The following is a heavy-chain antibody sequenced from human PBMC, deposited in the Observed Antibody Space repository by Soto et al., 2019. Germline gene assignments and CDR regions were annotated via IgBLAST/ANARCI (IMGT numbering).Heavy chain of an antibody. J-gene: IGHJ4*02. D-gene: IGHD5-18*01. CDR2: VNPSGYTS. Sequence: QVQMLQSGAEVKKPGASVKVSCKASGYTFIDYYIHWVRQAPGQGLEWMGIVNPSGYTSTLAQKFQGRLTVTSDTSPSTVYMELGSLTSEDTAVYYCARDLHGAFTTMVYWGQGTLVTVSS. CDR1: GYTFIDYY. V-gene: IGHV1-46*01. CDR3: ARDLHGAFTTMVY.